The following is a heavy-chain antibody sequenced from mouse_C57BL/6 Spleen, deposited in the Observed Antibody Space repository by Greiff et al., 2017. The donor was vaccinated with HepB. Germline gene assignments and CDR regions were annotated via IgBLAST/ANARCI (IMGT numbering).Heavy chain of an antibody. CDR1: GYTFTSYW. CDR3: TREDYYDYDVGAMDY. D-gene: IGHD2-4*01. J-gene: IGHJ4*01. V-gene: IGHV1-5*01. Sequence: VQLQQSGTVLARPGASVKMSCKTSGYTFTSYWMHWVKQRPGQGLEWIGAIYPGNSDTSYNQKFKGKAKLTAVTSASTAYMELSSLTNEDSAVYYCTREDYYDYDVGAMDYWGQGTSVTVSS. CDR2: IYPGNSDT.